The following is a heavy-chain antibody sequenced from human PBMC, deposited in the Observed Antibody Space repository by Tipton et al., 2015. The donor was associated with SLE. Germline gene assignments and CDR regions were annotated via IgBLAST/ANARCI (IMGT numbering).Heavy chain of an antibody. Sequence: TLSLTCSVSGGSMTGSYWSWVRQPPGRGLEWIGSIYYSGDTHYNPSLNSRVTMSADTSKNQFSLRLSSVTTADTAVYYCARGSFWSGYYYYYYYYMDVWGKGTTVTVSS. J-gene: IGHJ6*03. D-gene: IGHD3-3*01. CDR3: ARGSFWSGYYYYYYYYMDV. CDR1: GGSMTGSY. V-gene: IGHV4-59*01. CDR2: IYYSGDT.